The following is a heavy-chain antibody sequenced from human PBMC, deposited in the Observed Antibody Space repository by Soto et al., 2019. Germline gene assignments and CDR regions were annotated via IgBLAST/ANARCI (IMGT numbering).Heavy chain of an antibody. Sequence: GGSLRLSCAASGFTFSSYGMHWVRQAPGKGLEWVAVISYDGSNKYYADSLKGQFPSSRDKCKNTLYLQMNSLRAEDTAVYYCAKDLSYDFWSGYYARDNWFDPWGQGTLVTVSS. CDR2: ISYDGSNK. CDR3: AKDLSYDFWSGYYARDNWFDP. J-gene: IGHJ5*02. CDR1: GFTFSSYG. D-gene: IGHD3-3*01. V-gene: IGHV3-30*18.